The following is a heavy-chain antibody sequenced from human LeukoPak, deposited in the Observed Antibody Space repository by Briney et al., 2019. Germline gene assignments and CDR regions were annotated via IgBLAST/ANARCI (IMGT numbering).Heavy chain of an antibody. D-gene: IGHD3-16*02. J-gene: IGHJ6*03. CDR1: GGSISSGSYY. CDR2: IYTSGST. V-gene: IGHV4-61*02. Sequence: PSETLSLTCTVSGGSISSGSYYWSWIRQPAGKGLGWIGRIYTSGSTNYNPSLKSRVTISVDTSKNQFSLKLRSVTAADTAVYYCARVVPPLHPHYYYYMDVWGKGTTVTISS. CDR3: ARVVPPLHPHYYYYMDV.